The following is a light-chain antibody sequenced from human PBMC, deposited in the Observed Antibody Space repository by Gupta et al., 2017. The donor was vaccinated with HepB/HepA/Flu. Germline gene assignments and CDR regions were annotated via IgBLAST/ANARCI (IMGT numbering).Light chain of an antibody. J-gene: IGLJ3*02. V-gene: IGLV7-46*01. Sequence: AVVTQEPSLTVSPGGTVTLTCGSSTGAGTSGHSPYWFQQKPGHAPRILIYDTSNNASRTPARFSGSSLGAKAALTLSGAKTVADDEYYSVLSDSGDWVFGGGTKLTVL. CDR2: DTS. CDR1: TGAGTSGHS. CDR3: VLSDSGDWV.